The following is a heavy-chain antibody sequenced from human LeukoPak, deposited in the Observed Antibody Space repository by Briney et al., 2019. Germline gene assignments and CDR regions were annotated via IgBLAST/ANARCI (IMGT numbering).Heavy chain of an antibody. J-gene: IGHJ4*02. V-gene: IGHV3-30*04. D-gene: IGHD1-26*01. CDR2: ISYDGSNK. CDR3: ARVSGSYRYFDY. CDR1: GFTFSSYA. Sequence: PGRSLRLSCAASGFTFSSYAMHWVRQAPGKGLEWVAVISYDGSNKYYADSVKGRFTISRDNSKNTLYLQMNSLRAEDTAVYYCARVSGSYRYFDYWGQGTLVTVSS.